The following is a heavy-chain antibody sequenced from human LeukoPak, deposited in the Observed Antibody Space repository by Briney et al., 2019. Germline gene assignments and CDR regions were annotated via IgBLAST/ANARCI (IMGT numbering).Heavy chain of an antibody. V-gene: IGHV3-7*01. CDR3: ARERFHGSGAPKYDF. J-gene: IGHJ4*02. D-gene: IGHD3-10*01. CDR1: GFRFSTYW. Sequence: GGSLRLSCAASGFRFSTYWMSWVRQTPGKGLEWVANIKQDGIDKYYVDSVRGRFTISRDNAKNSLYLQGKSLRVDDTAVYYCARERFHGSGAPKYDFWGQGTLVTVSS. CDR2: IKQDGIDK.